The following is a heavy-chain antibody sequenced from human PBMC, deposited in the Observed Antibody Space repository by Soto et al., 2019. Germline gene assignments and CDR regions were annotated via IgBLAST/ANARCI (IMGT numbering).Heavy chain of an antibody. CDR3: ARGLILWFGELSRRGGYYYDMDV. CDR1: GGSFSGYQ. D-gene: IGHD3-10*01. CDR2: INDSGNI. J-gene: IGHJ6*03. Sequence: QVQLQQWGAGLLKPSETLSLTCAVYGGSFSGYQWTWIRQTPGKGLEWIGEINDSGNINYNPSLKSRFTIFLDTPKKQISLKLSSVTAADTAVYYCARGLILWFGELSRRGGYYYDMDVWGEGTTVIVSS. V-gene: IGHV4-34*01.